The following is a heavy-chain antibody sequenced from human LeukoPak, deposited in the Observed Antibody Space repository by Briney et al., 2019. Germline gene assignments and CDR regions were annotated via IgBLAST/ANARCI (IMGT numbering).Heavy chain of an antibody. CDR2: ISSNGGGT. Sequence: PGGSLRPSCSASGFTFSSYAMHWVRQAPGKGLEYVSAISSNGGGTYYADSVKGRFTISRDNSKNTLYLQMSSLRAEDTAVYYCVKVDCSSTSCYYPFFDYWGQGTLVTVST. J-gene: IGHJ4*02. D-gene: IGHD2-2*01. CDR3: VKVDCSSTSCYYPFFDY. CDR1: GFTFSSYA. V-gene: IGHV3-64D*06.